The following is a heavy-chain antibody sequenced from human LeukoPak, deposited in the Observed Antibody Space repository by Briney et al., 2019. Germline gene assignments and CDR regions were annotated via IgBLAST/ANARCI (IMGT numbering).Heavy chain of an antibody. D-gene: IGHD2/OR15-2a*01. Sequence: SETLSLTCAVYGGSFRGYYWSWIRQPPGKGLEYIGEINHSGRIFYNPSLEGRVSISVDTSQNHFSLKMNSVTAADTAVYYCAREHRELYFRNWFDPWGQGTLVTVSS. J-gene: IGHJ5*02. CDR3: AREHRELYFRNWFDP. V-gene: IGHV4-34*01. CDR2: INHSGRI. CDR1: GGSFRGYY.